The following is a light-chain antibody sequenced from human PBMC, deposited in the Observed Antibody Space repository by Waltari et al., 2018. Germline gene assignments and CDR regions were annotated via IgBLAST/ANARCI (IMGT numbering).Light chain of an antibody. CDR2: DNN. Sequence: QSVLTQPPSVSGAPGQRVTISCTGRSSTIGPGSGVHWYQQFPGSAASLVIFDNNLRPSGVPDRFSGSKSGTSASLTITGLQAEDEADYYCQSYDSGREVFGGGTKLTV. CDR1: SSTIGPGSG. V-gene: IGLV1-40*01. J-gene: IGLJ3*02. CDR3: QSYDSGREV.